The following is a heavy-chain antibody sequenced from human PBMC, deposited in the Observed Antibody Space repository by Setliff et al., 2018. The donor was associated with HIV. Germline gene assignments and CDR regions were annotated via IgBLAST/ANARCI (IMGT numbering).Heavy chain of an antibody. D-gene: IGHD1-26*01. J-gene: IGHJ4*02. CDR3: ARDSGTVVGANGPGY. CDR1: GFMFSNYW. CDR2: LNQDGTEK. Sequence: GGSLRLSCTASGFMFSNYWISWVRQAPGKGLEWVANLNQDGTEKYYLESVKGRFTISRDNAKNLLYLQMNSLRADDTAVYYCARDSGTVVGANGPGYWGQGTLVTVSS. V-gene: IGHV3-7*01.